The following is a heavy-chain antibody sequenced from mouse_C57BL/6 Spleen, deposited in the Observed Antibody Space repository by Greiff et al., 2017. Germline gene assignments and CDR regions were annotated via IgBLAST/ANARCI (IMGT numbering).Heavy chain of an antibody. CDR3: ASPLDYYGSRSWFAY. V-gene: IGHV1-72*01. D-gene: IGHD1-1*01. J-gene: IGHJ3*01. CDR1: GYTFTSYW. Sequence: QVQLKQPGAELVKPGASVKLSCKASGYTFTSYWMHWVKQRPGRGLEWIGRIDPNSGGTKYNEKFKSKATLTVDKPSSTAYMQLSSLTSEDSAVYYCASPLDYYGSRSWFAYWGQGTLVTVSA. CDR2: IDPNSGGT.